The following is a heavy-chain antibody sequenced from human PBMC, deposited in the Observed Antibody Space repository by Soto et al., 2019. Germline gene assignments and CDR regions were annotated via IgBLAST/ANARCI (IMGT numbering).Heavy chain of an antibody. CDR1: GGSISTGGYY. D-gene: IGHD2-15*01. V-gene: IGHV4-31*03. CDR3: ARERCNGGSCYSGWFDP. J-gene: IGHJ5*02. CDR2: IYNSATT. Sequence: SETLSLTCTVSGGSISTGGYYWSWIRQHPGKGLEWIGYIYNSATTYYNPSLKSRVTISVDTSKNQFSLRLSSVTAADTAVYYCARERCNGGSCYSGWFDPWGQGILVTVSS.